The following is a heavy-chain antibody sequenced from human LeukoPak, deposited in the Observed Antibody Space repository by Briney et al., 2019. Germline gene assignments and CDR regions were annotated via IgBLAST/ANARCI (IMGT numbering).Heavy chain of an antibody. Sequence: ASVKVSCKASGYSFTGYYIHWVRQAPGQGLEWMGWINPNSGGTNYAQKLQGRVTMTTDTSTSTAYMELRSLRSDDTAVYYCARGGNIRYYYGSGSYYPGDYWGQGTLVTVSS. V-gene: IGHV1-2*02. CDR2: INPNSGGT. J-gene: IGHJ4*02. CDR1: GYSFTGYY. CDR3: ARGGNIRYYYGSGSYYPGDY. D-gene: IGHD3-10*01.